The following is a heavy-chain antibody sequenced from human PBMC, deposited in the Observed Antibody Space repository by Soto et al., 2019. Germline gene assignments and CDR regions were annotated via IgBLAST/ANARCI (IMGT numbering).Heavy chain of an antibody. CDR2: IYWGDDK. CDR3: AHRLASRYHGGFDY. D-gene: IGHD2-2*01. CDR1: GFSLSTSGVG. J-gene: IGHJ4*02. V-gene: IGHV2-5*02. Sequence: SGPTLVNPTQTLTLTCTFSGFSLSTSGVGVGWIRQPPGKALEWLALIYWGDDKRYSPSLKSRLTITKDTSKNQVVLTMTNMDPVDTSTHYCAHRLASRYHGGFDYWGQGTLVTVSS.